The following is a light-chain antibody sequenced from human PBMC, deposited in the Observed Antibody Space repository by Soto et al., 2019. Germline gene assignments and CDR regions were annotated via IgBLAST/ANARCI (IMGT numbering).Light chain of an antibody. V-gene: IGLV1-47*01. CDR3: AAWDDSLSGAV. J-gene: IGLJ7*01. Sequence: QSVLTQPPSASGTPGQRVTISCSGSSSNIGSNYVYWYQQLPGTAPKLLIYRNNQRPSGVPDRFSGSKSGTSASLAISGLRSEDDADDYCAAWDDSLSGAVFGGGTQLTVL. CDR1: SSNIGSNY. CDR2: RNN.